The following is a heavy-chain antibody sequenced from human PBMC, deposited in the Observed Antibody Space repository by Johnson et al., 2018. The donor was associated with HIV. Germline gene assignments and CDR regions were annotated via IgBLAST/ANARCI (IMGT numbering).Heavy chain of an antibody. J-gene: IGHJ3*02. CDR3: AKSPGKDHGGKSGAFDI. Sequence: RQAPGKGLEWVAVIWYDGSNEYYADSVKGRFTISRDNSKNTLYLQMNSLRVEDTAVYYCAKSPGKDHGGKSGAFDIWGQGTMVTVSS. CDR2: IWYDGSNE. V-gene: IGHV3-33*06. D-gene: IGHD4-23*01.